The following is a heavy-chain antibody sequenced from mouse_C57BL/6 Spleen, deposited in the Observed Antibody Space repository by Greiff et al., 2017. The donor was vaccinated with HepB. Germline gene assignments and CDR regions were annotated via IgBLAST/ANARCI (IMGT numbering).Heavy chain of an antibody. D-gene: IGHD1-1*01. CDR1: GFTFSDYG. CDR3: ARWGYYYGSSPSYAMDY. CDR2: ISSGSSTI. V-gene: IGHV5-17*01. J-gene: IGHJ4*01. Sequence: EVHLVESGGGLVKPGGSLKLSCAASGFTFSDYGMHWVRQAPEKGLEWVAYISSGSSTIYYADTVKGRFTISRDNAKNTLFLQMTSLRSEDTAMYYCARWGYYYGSSPSYAMDYWGQGTSVTVSS.